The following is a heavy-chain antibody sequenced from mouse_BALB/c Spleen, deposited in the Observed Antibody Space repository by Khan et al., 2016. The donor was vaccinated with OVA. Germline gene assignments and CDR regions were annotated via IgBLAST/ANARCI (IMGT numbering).Heavy chain of an antibody. CDR3: ARSATWYFDV. CDR1: GYTFTNYW. Sequence: VKLMESGGEVVRPGTSVKISCKASGYTFTNYWLGWVRQRPGHGLEWIGDIYPGGFFTNYNEQFKGKATLTVDTSSSTANMQLSNLTSEDSAVYCCARSATWYFDVWGAGTTVTVSS. J-gene: IGHJ1*01. V-gene: IGHV1-63*02. D-gene: IGHD1-2*01. CDR2: IYPGGFFT.